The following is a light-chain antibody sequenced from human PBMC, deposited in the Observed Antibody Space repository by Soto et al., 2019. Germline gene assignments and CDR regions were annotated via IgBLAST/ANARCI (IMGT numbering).Light chain of an antibody. CDR2: TAS. V-gene: IGKV1-39*01. CDR3: QQSHSTPLT. Sequence: DIQMTQSPSSLSASVGDRVTITCRASQDINIYLNWYQQRPGKAPNLLIYTASSLQSVVPSRFSGSGSGTDFSLTITSLQPEDFATYFCQQSHSTPLTFGGGTKVEIK. CDR1: QDINIY. J-gene: IGKJ4*01.